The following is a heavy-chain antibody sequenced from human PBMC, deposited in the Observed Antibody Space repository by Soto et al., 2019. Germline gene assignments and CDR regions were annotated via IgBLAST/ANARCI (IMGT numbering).Heavy chain of an antibody. J-gene: IGHJ3*02. V-gene: IGHV1-18*04. CDR1: GYTFTGYY. Sequence: GASVKVSCKASGYTFTGYYMHWVRQAPGQGLEWMGWISAYNGNTNYAQKFQGRVTITRDTSTNTVSMELRSLRSEDTAVYYCARHGIVEPRGSNAFDIWGQGTKVTVSS. CDR3: ARHGIVEPRGSNAFDI. CDR2: ISAYNGNT. D-gene: IGHD2-21*01.